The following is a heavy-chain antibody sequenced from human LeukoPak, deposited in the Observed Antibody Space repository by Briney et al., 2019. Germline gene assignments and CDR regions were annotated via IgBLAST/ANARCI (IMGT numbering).Heavy chain of an antibody. J-gene: IGHJ4*02. V-gene: IGHV1-2*02. CDR1: GYTFTDYY. D-gene: IGHD3-10*01. CDR2: INPNSGGT. Sequence: ASVKVSCKASGYTFTDYYMHWVRQAPGQGLDWMGWINPNSGGTNYAQKFQGRVTMTRDTSIRTAYVELSRLRSDDTAVYYCARAFYYGSGSYWDYWGQGTLVTVSS. CDR3: ARAFYYGSGSYWDY.